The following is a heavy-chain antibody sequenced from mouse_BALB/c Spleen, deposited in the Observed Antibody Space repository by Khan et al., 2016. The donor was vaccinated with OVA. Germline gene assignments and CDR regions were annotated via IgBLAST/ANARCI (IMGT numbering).Heavy chain of an antibody. CDR3: VNDGSSCAWFTY. Sequence: VQLQESGAELAKPGASVKMSCKASGYTFTSYWMHWVKQRPGQGLEWIGYINPSTDYTEYNQKFKDKATLTVDKSSSTAYMQLTSLTSEDSAVYDCVNDGSSCAWFTYWGQGTMLTVSA. CDR1: GYTFTSYW. V-gene: IGHV1-7*01. CDR2: INPSTDYT. J-gene: IGHJ3*01. D-gene: IGHD1-1*01.